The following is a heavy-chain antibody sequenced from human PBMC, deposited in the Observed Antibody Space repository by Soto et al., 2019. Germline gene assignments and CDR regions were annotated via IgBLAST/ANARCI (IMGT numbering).Heavy chain of an antibody. D-gene: IGHD5-12*01. CDR2: IRGSGGPT. V-gene: IGHV3-23*01. CDR3: VKDFRVGYDWTHD. J-gene: IGHJ4*02. CDR1: GFIFSNYA. Sequence: DVQLLESGGDLVQPGGSLRLSCAASGFIFSNYAMRWVRQAPGKGLEWVSLIRGSGGPTNYADSVKGRFTVSRDNSKNILLLQMNSLRAEDTAVYYCVKDFRVGYDWTHDWGQGTLFTVSS.